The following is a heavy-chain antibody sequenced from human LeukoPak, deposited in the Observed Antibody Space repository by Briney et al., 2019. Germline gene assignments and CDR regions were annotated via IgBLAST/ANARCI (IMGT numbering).Heavy chain of an antibody. CDR3: ARDVVRGVIYYYYGMDV. CDR2: ISYDGSRK. Sequence: GGSLRLSCAASGFTLRSHAMHWVRQAPGKGLDWVAVISYDGSRKYYADSVKGRFTISRDNSKNTLYLQMNSLTIEDTAVYYCARDVVRGVIYYYYGMDVWGKGTTVTVSS. D-gene: IGHD3-10*01. J-gene: IGHJ6*04. V-gene: IGHV3-30*04. CDR1: GFTLRSHA.